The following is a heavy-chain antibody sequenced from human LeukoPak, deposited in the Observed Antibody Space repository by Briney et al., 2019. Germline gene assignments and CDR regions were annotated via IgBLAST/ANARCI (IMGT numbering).Heavy chain of an antibody. D-gene: IGHD6-13*01. CDR2: ISWNSGSI. V-gene: IGHV3-9*01. CDR3: ALGDNRDYIAADYFDY. J-gene: IGHJ4*02. CDR1: GFTFDDYA. Sequence: GRSLRLSCAASGFTFDDYAMHCVRQAPGKGLEWVSGISWNSGSIGYADSVKGRFTISRDNAKNSLYLQMNSLRAEDTALYYCALGDNRDYIAADYFDYWGQGTLVTVSS.